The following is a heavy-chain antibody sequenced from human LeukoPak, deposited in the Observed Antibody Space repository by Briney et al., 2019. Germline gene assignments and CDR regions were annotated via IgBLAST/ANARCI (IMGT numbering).Heavy chain of an antibody. V-gene: IGHV3-30*03. CDR2: ISYDGSNK. CDR1: GFTFSSYG. CDR3: ARDFGVVTDSDY. D-gene: IGHD3-3*01. Sequence: PGGSLRLSCAASGFTFSSYGMHWVRQAPGKGLEWVAVISYDGSNKYYADSVKGRFTISRDNAKNSLYLQMNSLRAEDTAVYYCARDFGVVTDSDYWGQGTLVTVSS. J-gene: IGHJ4*02.